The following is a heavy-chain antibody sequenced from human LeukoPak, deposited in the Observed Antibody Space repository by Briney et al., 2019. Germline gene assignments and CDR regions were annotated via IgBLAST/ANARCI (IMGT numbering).Heavy chain of an antibody. J-gene: IGHJ4*02. CDR1: GGSFSTYY. Sequence: SETLSLTCAVYGGSFSTYYWSWIRQPPGMGLEWIGEINHSGSTNYNPSLKSRVTISVDTSKNQFSLKLSSVTAADTAVYYCARGYYDILTGYYSWDYWGQGTLVTVSS. CDR3: ARGYYDILTGYYSWDY. D-gene: IGHD3-9*01. V-gene: IGHV4-34*01. CDR2: INHSGST.